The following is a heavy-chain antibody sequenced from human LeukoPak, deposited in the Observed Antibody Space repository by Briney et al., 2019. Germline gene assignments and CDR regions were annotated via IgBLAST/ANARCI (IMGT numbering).Heavy chain of an antibody. V-gene: IGHV1-2*02. CDR2: IDAKSGDT. D-gene: IGHD4-17*01. J-gene: IGHJ3*01. Sequence: ASVKVSCKASGYTFTDYYMHWVRQAPGQGLEWMGWIDAKSGDTNYAQKFQGRVSMTRDTSISTVYMELGRLTFDDTAIYYCARWSATRVRSDAFDVWGRGTVVTVS. CDR1: GYTFTDYY. CDR3: ARWSATRVRSDAFDV.